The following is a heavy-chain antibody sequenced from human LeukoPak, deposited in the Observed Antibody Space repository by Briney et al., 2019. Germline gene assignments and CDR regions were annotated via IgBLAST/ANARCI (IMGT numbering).Heavy chain of an antibody. CDR1: GYTFTSYD. J-gene: IGHJ4*02. D-gene: IGHD6-19*01. Sequence: ASVKVSCKASGYTFTSYDINWVRQATGQGLEWMGWMNPNSGYTGYAQKFQGRVTITRNTSISTAYMELSSLRSEDTAVYYCARGKTRYSSGWYGGDYWGQGTLVTVSS. V-gene: IGHV1-8*03. CDR3: ARGKTRYSSGWYGGDY. CDR2: MNPNSGYT.